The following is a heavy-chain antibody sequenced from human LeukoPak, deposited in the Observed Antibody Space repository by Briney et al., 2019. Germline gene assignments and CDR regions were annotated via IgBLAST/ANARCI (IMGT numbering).Heavy chain of an antibody. CDR2: IYYSGST. D-gene: IGHD5-18*01. CDR3: ARGDSYGYGSWFDP. V-gene: IGHV4-31*03. Sequence: KASQTLSLTCTVSGGSISSGGYYWSWSRQHPVKGLEWIGYIYYSGSTYYNPSLKSRVTISVDTSKNQFSLKLSSVTAADTAVYYCARGDSYGYGSWFDPWGQGTLVTVSS. J-gene: IGHJ5*02. CDR1: GGSISSGGYY.